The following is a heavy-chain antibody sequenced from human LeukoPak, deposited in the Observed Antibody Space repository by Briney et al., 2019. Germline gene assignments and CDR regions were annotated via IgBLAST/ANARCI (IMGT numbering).Heavy chain of an antibody. J-gene: IGHJ4*02. CDR3: ARRKYYYVSSGYYDKYYFDY. D-gene: IGHD3-22*01. Sequence: PGGSLRLSCKGSGYSFTSYWISWVRQMPGKGLEWMGRIDPSDSYTNYSPSFQGHVTISADKSISTAYLQWSSLKASDTAMYYCARRKYYYVSSGYYDKYYFDYWGQGTLVTVSS. CDR1: GYSFTSYW. V-gene: IGHV5-10-1*01. CDR2: IDPSDSYT.